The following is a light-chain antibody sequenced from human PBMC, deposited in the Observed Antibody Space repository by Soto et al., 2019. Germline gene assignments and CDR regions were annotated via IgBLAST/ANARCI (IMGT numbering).Light chain of an antibody. J-gene: IGKJ4*01. V-gene: IGKV1-12*01. CDR2: AAF. Sequence: DIQMTQSPSSVSASVGDRVTITCRASQGINTWLAWYQHKPGKAPKLLISAAFALQSGVPSRFSGSGSGTDFTLTIRSLQPEDFATYYCQQANNFPLTFGGGTRVEIK. CDR1: QGINTW. CDR3: QQANNFPLT.